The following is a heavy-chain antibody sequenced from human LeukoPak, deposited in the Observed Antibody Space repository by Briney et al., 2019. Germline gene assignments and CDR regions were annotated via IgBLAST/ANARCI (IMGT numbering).Heavy chain of an antibody. CDR1: SGSITSGAYS. D-gene: IGHD3-3*01. Sequence: SQTLSLTCAVSSGSITSGAYSWNWIRQPPGKGLEWIGYIYHSGSTYYNPSLKSRVTISIDRSKNQFSLKLSSVTAADTAVYYCTRQYDFWSGYKRYYYYAMDVWGQGTTVTVSS. CDR2: IYHSGST. CDR3: TRQYDFWSGYKRYYYYAMDV. V-gene: IGHV4-30-2*01. J-gene: IGHJ6*02.